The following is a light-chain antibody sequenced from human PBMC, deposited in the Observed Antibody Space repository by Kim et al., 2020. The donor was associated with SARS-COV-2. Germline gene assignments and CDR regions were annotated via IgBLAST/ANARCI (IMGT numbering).Light chain of an antibody. CDR2: TAS. Sequence: DIQMTQSPSSLSASVGDRVTIACRASQSISRYLNWYQHKPGKAPELLISTASSLQSGVPPRFSGSGSGTDFTLTITSLQPEDFATYYCQQTYRIPPTFGQGTKLEI. J-gene: IGKJ2*01. CDR1: QSISRY. CDR3: QQTYRIPPT. V-gene: IGKV1-39*01.